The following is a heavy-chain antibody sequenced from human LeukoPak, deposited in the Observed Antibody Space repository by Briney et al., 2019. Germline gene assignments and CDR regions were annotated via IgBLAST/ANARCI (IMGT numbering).Heavy chain of an antibody. CDR1: GFTFSSYS. V-gene: IGHV3-23*01. CDR2: ISGGSDST. D-gene: IGHD3-16*01. J-gene: IGHJ5*02. Sequence: GGSLRLSCAASGFTFSSYSMTWVRQAPGKGLEWVSSISGGSDSTYYADSVKGRCTISRDNSKSMLYLQMNSLRAEDTAIYYCATKRGEGTQLNYMWFDPWGQGTLVTVSS. CDR3: ATKRGEGTQLNYMWFDP.